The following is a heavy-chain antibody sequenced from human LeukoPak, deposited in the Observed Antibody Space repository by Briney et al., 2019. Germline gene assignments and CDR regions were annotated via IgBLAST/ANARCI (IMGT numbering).Heavy chain of an antibody. D-gene: IGHD6-19*01. V-gene: IGHV3-23*01. CDR2: ISGSGDRT. J-gene: IGHJ4*02. CDR3: ARDRSSGWYGTD. CDR1: GFTFSSSA. Sequence: GGSLRLSCAASGFTFSSSAMSWVRQAPGKGLEWVSTISGSGDRTYYADSVKGRFTISRDNAKNSLYLQMNSLRAEDTAVYYCARDRSSGWYGTDWGQGTLVTVSS.